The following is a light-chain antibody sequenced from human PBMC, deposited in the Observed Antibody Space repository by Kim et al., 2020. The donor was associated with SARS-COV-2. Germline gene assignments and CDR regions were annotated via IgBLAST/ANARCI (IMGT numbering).Light chain of an antibody. CDR3: QTWGTGTGV. V-gene: IGLV4-69*01. CDR1: SGHRSYA. Sequence: QLVLTQSPSASASLGASVKLTCTLSSGHRSYAIAWHQQRPEKGPRFLMKINSDGSHIKGDGIPDRFSGSSSGSERYLSISSLQSEDEADYYCQTWGTGTGVFGGGTQLTVL. CDR2: INSDGSH. J-gene: IGLJ3*02.